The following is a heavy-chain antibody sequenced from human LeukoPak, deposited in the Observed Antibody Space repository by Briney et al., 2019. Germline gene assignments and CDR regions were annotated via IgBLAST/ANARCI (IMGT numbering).Heavy chain of an antibody. CDR3: ARIRRYYDSSGYAFDY. CDR1: GFSLSTSGMC. Sequence: SGPTLVNPTQTLTLTCTFSGFSLSTSGMCVSWIRQPPGKALEWLALIDWDDDKYYSTSLKTRLTISKDTSKNQVVLTMTNMDPVDIATYYCARIRRYYDSSGYAFDYWGQGTLVTVSS. V-gene: IGHV2-70*01. D-gene: IGHD3-22*01. J-gene: IGHJ4*02. CDR2: IDWDDDK.